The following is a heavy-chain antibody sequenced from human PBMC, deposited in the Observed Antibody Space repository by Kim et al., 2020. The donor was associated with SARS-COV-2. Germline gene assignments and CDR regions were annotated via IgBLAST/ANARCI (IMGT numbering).Heavy chain of an antibody. CDR1: GGSFSGYY. V-gene: IGHV4-34*01. CDR2: INHSGST. CDR3: ARVGIAAAPYYFDY. Sequence: SETLSLTCAVYGGSFSGYYWSWIRQPPGKGLEWIGEINHSGSTNYNPSLKSRVTISVDTSKNQFSLKLSSVTAADTAVYYCARVGIAAAPYYFDYWGQGTLVTVSS. J-gene: IGHJ4*02. D-gene: IGHD6-13*01.